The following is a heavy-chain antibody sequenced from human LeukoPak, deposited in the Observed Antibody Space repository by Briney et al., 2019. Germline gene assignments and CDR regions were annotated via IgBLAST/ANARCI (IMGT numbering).Heavy chain of an antibody. CDR1: GGSISSSSYF. D-gene: IGHD6-19*01. CDR2: IYYSGST. J-gene: IGHJ4*02. CDR3: ARHEGTSGWPFDY. Sequence: SETLSLTCTVSGGSISSSSYFWGWIRQPPGKGLEWIGSIYYSGSTYYNPSLKSRVTISVDTSKNQFSLKLTSVTAADTAVYYCARHEGTSGWPFDYWGQGTLVTVSS. V-gene: IGHV4-39*01.